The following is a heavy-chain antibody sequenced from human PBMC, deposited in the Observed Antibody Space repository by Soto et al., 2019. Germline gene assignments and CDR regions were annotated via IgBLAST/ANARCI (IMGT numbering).Heavy chain of an antibody. V-gene: IGHV1-69*13. D-gene: IGHD2-21*02. CDR3: ARGVVVTASPPLYGMDV. J-gene: IGHJ6*02. Sequence: SVKVSFKASGGTFSSYAISWVRQAPGQGLEWMGGIIPIFGTANYAQKFQGRVTITADESTSTAYMELSSLRSEDTAVYYCARGVVVTASPPLYGMDVWGQGTTVTVSS. CDR2: IIPIFGTA. CDR1: GGTFSSYA.